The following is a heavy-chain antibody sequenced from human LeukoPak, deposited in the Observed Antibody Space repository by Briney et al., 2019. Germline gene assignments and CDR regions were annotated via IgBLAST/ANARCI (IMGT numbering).Heavy chain of an antibody. CDR1: GFTFSSYG. J-gene: IGHJ4*02. V-gene: IGHV3-23*01. D-gene: IGHD3-9*01. Sequence: GGSLRLSCAASGFTFSSYGMSWVRQAPGKGLEWVSAISGSGGSTYYADSVKGRFTISRDNSKNTLYLQMNSLRAEDTAVYYCAKSRHILTGYYDYWGQGTLVTVSS. CDR2: ISGSGGST. CDR3: AKSRHILTGYYDY.